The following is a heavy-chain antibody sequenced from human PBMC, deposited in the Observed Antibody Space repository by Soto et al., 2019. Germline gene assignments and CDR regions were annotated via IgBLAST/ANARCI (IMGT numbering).Heavy chain of an antibody. J-gene: IGHJ4*02. CDR1: VFTFISYS. V-gene: IGHV3-21*01. D-gene: IGHD3-16*01. CDR2: ISSSSSYI. CDR3: AGVDYDYVWGSLAR. Sequence: PGWSLRLSCASSVFTFISYSMNWVRQAPGKGLEWVSSISSSSSYIYYADSVKGRFTISRDNAKNSLNLQMNSLRAEDTAVYYCAGVDYDYVWGSLARWGQGTLVTVSS.